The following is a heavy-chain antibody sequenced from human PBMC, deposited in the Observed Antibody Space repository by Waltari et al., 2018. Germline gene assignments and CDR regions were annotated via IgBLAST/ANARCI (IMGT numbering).Heavy chain of an antibody. CDR3: ASGTYYYDSSGPRIDY. CDR2: ISSSSSYI. D-gene: IGHD3-22*01. J-gene: IGHJ4*02. Sequence: EVQLVESGGGLVKPGGSLRLSCAASGFTFSSYSMNWVRQAPGKGLEWVSSISSSSSYIYYADSVKGRFTISRDNAKNSLYLQMNSLRAEDTAVYYCASGTYYYDSSGPRIDYWGQGTLVIVSS. V-gene: IGHV3-21*01. CDR1: GFTFSSYS.